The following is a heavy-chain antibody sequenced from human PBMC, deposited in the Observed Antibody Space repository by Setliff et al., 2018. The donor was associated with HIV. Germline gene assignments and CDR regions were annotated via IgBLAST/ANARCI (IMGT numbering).Heavy chain of an antibody. J-gene: IGHJ4*02. V-gene: IGHV4-34*01. Sequence: SETLSLTCAVYGGSFSGYYWSWICQPPGKGLEWIGEINHSGSTNYNPSLKSRVTISVDTSKKQFSLNLSSVTAADTALYFCVREGAGSGSYYLDFWGQGILVTVSS. CDR2: INHSGST. D-gene: IGHD3-10*01. CDR3: VREGAGSGSYYLDF. CDR1: GGSFSGYY.